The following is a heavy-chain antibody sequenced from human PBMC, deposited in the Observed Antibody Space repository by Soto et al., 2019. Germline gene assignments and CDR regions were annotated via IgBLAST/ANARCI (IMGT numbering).Heavy chain of an antibody. CDR2: ITPMFGTP. D-gene: IGHD3-22*01. V-gene: IGHV1-69*13. J-gene: IGHJ4*02. Sequence: ASVKVSCKASGGTFSRHTITWVRQAPGQGLEWMGGITPMFGTPNYAQKFQGRVTITADESTSTAYMELSSLRSEDTAMYYCARDGALYDSSAYYYLYWGQGTLVTVSS. CDR1: GGTFSRHT. CDR3: ARDGALYDSSAYYYLY.